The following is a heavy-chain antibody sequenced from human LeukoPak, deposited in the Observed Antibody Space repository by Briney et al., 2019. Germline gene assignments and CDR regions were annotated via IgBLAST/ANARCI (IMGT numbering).Heavy chain of an antibody. CDR2: INHSGST. CDR3: ARGRGDYIWGSYRYYVSYYFDY. J-gene: IGHJ4*02. V-gene: IGHV4-34*01. D-gene: IGHD3-16*02. CDR1: GGSFSGYD. Sequence: PSETLSLTCAVYGGSFSGYDWSWIRRPPGKGLEWIGGINHSGSTNYNPSLKSRVTISVDTSKNQFSLKLSSVTAADTAVYYCARGRGDYIWGSYRYYVSYYFDYWGQGTLVTASS.